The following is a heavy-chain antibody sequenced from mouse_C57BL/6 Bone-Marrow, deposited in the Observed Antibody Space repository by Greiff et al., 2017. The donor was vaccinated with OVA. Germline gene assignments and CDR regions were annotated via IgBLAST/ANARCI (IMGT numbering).Heavy chain of an antibody. D-gene: IGHD3-3*01. Sequence: VQLQQSGPELVKPGASVKISCKASGYTFTDYYMNWVKQSHGKSLEWIGDINPNNGGTSYNQKFKGKATLTVDKSSSTAYMELRSLTSEDSAVYFCARGEGTWGYYFDYWGQGTTLTVSS. CDR3: ARGEGTWGYYFDY. CDR1: GYTFTDYY. V-gene: IGHV1-26*01. J-gene: IGHJ2*01. CDR2: INPNNGGT.